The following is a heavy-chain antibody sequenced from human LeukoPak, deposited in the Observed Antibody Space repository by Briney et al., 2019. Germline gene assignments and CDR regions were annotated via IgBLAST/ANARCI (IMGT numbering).Heavy chain of an antibody. D-gene: IGHD4-17*01. CDR3: AINDYGDYSFDY. CDR1: GGSISSSSYY. Sequence: SETLSLTCTVSGGSISSSSYYWGWIRQPPGKGLEWIGSIYYSGSTYYNPSLKSRVTISVDTSKNQFSLKLGSVTAADTAVYYCAINDYGDYSFDYWGQGTLVTVSS. V-gene: IGHV4-39*01. CDR2: IYYSGST. J-gene: IGHJ4*02.